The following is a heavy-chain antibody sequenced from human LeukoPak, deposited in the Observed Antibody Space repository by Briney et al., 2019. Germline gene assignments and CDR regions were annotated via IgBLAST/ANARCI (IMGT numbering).Heavy chain of an antibody. CDR2: IIPISGTA. Sequence: SVKVSFKASGGTFSSHAISWVRQAPGQGLEWMGGIIPISGTANYAQKFQGRVTITADESTSTAYMELSSLRSEDTAVYYCARALGVGYCSSTSCLNYYYYGMDVWGQGATVTVSS. V-gene: IGHV1-69*13. J-gene: IGHJ6*02. D-gene: IGHD2-2*01. CDR3: ARALGVGYCSSTSCLNYYYYGMDV. CDR1: GGTFSSHA.